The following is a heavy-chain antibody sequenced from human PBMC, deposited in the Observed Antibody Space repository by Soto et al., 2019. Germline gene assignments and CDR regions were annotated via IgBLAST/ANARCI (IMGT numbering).Heavy chain of an antibody. J-gene: IGHJ4*02. D-gene: IGHD6-19*01. V-gene: IGHV4-59*01. CDR2: IYYSGST. CDR1: GGSISSYY. CDR3: GRDHSYSSGWEYYFDY. Sequence: PSETLSLTCTVSGGSISSYYWSWIRQPPGKGLEWIGYIYYSGSTNHNPTLKSRVTISVDTPKNQFSLKLRSVTAADTAGYYCGRDHSYSSGWEYYFDYWGQGTLVTV.